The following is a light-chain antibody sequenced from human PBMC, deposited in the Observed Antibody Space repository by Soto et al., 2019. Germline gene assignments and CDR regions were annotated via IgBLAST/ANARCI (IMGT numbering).Light chain of an antibody. J-gene: IGKJ5*01. CDR3: QQANSFPIT. Sequence: DIQMTQSPSSVSASVGDRVTITCRASQGLSSWLAWYQQKPGKAPKLLIYAASNLQSGVPSRFSGSGSGTDSTLTISSLQPEDFATYYCQQANSFPITFGQGTRLEMK. CDR2: AAS. CDR1: QGLSSW. V-gene: IGKV1-12*01.